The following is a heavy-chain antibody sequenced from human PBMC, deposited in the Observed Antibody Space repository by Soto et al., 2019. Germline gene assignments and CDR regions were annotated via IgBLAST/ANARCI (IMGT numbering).Heavy chain of an antibody. CDR3: ARQGEDSSSRDNLFDP. V-gene: IGHV5-51*01. CDR2: IYPGDSDT. Sequence: GASLKISCKGSGYSFTSYWIGWVRQMPGKGLEWMGIIYPGDSDTRYSPSFQGQVTISADKSISTAYLPWISLKASDTAMYYCARQGEDSSSRDNLFDPWGQGTLVTVSS. J-gene: IGHJ5*02. CDR1: GYSFTSYW. D-gene: IGHD6-13*01.